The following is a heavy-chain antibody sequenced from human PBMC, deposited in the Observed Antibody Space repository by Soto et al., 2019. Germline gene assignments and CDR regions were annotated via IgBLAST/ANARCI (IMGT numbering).Heavy chain of an antibody. Sequence: QLQLQESGPGLVKPSETMSLTCTVSGDSVTISDYYWGWIRQPPGKGLEWIGSIHYSGSTYYYPSLISRVTISGDTSKKQFSLKLTAVTAADAAVYYCAAHDSGGYYAEYWGQGTLVTVSA. V-gene: IGHV4-39*01. CDR1: GDSVTISDYY. D-gene: IGHD3-22*01. CDR2: IHYSGST. J-gene: IGHJ4*02. CDR3: AAHDSGGYYAEY.